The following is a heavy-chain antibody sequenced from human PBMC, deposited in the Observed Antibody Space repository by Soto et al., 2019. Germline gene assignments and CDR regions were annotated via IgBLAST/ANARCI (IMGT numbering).Heavy chain of an antibody. CDR1: GGSISSGDYS. V-gene: IGHV4-30-4*01. CDR3: SRAFEGDIVRFRFDP. D-gene: IGHD3-16*02. CDR2: ISYSGST. J-gene: IGHJ5*02. Sequence: QVQLQESGPGLVKPSQTLSLTCTVSGGSISSGDYSWSWIRQSPGKGLEWIGYISYSGSTYYNPSLKGRVTISVDTSKNQFSLKLSSATAADTAVYYCSRAFEGDIVRFRFDPWGQGTLVTVSS.